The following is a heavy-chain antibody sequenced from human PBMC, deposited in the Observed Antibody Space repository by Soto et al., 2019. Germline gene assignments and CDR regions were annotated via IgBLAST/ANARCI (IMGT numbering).Heavy chain of an antibody. J-gene: IGHJ6*02. CDR2: FDPEDGET. CDR3: ARGSGGSSYYYYGMDV. Sequence: ASVKVSCKVSGYTLTELSMHWVRQAPGKGLEWMGGFDPEDGETIYAQKFQGRVTITADESTSTAYMELSSLRSEDTAVYYCARGSGGSSYYYYGMDVWGQGTTVTVSS. D-gene: IGHD2-15*01. CDR1: GYTLTELS. V-gene: IGHV1-24*01.